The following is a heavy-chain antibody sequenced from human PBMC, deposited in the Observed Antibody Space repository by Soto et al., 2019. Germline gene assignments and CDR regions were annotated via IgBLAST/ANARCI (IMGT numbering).Heavy chain of an antibody. CDR3: ARVTRGSGDWFDP. Sequence: QVPLMQSGTEVKKPGASVKVSCKASSETFASYDITWVRQAPGQGLEWMGWISTYNGNTKYAQNVQGRVSMTTDTSPSTAYMGLRSLKSDDTAVYYCARVTRGSGDWFDPWGQGTLVTVSS. CDR2: ISTYNGNT. D-gene: IGHD6-19*01. V-gene: IGHV1-18*01. J-gene: IGHJ5*02. CDR1: SETFASYD.